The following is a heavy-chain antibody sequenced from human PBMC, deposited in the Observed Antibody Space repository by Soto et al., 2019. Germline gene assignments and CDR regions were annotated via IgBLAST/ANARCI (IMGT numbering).Heavy chain of an antibody. J-gene: IGHJ3*02. CDR3: ATMGMSATALDTFDI. CDR2: IGSSGSHI. V-gene: IGHV3-21*01. D-gene: IGHD1-1*01. Sequence: GGSLRLSCAASGFTFSSYSMNWVRQTPGKGLEWISCIGSSGSHIYYADSVKGRLSISRDNANNFLYLQMNSLKAEDTALYYCATMGMSATALDTFDIWGQGTVVTVSS. CDR1: GFTFSSYS.